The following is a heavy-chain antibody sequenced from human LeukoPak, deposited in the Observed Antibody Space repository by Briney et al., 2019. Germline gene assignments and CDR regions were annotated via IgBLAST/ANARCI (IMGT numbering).Heavy chain of an antibody. D-gene: IGHD6-13*01. CDR1: AGTFSSYA. V-gene: IGHV1-69*13. Sequence: SVKVSCKASAGTFSSYAISWVRQAPGQGLEWLGGIIPIFGTAIYAQNFQGRVTITADASTRTAYMELSSLRSEDTAVYYCARDFGIAAAGTGGWYFDYWGQGTLVTVSS. J-gene: IGHJ4*02. CDR2: IIPIFGTA. CDR3: ARDFGIAAAGTGGWYFDY.